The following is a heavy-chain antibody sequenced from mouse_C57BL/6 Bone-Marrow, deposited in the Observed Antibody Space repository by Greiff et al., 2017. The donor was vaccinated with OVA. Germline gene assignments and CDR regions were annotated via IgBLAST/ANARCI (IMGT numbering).Heavy chain of an antibody. Sequence: QVQLKESGPGLVAPSQSLSITCTVSGFSLTSYAISWVRQPPGKGLEWLGVIWTGGSTNYNSALKSRLSISKDNSKSQVFLKMNSLQTDDTARYYCARNGGYTDFDYWGQGTTLTVSS. D-gene: IGHD2-2*01. CDR3: ARNGGYTDFDY. J-gene: IGHJ2*01. CDR1: GFSLTSYA. CDR2: IWTGGST. V-gene: IGHV2-9-1*01.